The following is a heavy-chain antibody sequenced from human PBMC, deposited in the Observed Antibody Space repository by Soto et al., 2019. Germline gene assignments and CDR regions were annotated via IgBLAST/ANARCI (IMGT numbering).Heavy chain of an antibody. J-gene: IGHJ4*02. CDR1: GGTFSSYS. CDR2: IIPNFGTA. V-gene: IGHV1-69*01. D-gene: IGHD1-26*01. Sequence: QVQLVQSGAEVKKPGSSVKVSCKASGGTFSSYSIKWVRQAPGQGLEWMGEIIPNFGTANYAQKFQGRVTITADESTSTAYMELSSLRSEDTAVYYCARDGGRHSGGIEYWGQGTLVTVSS. CDR3: ARDGGRHSGGIEY.